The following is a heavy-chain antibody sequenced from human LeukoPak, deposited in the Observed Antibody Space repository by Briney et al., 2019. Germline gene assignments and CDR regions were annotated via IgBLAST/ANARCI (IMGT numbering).Heavy chain of an antibody. D-gene: IGHD2-15*01. J-gene: IGHJ4*02. CDR1: GFTFSSYSM. CDR2: IYHSGST. Sequence: GSLRLSCAASGFTFSSYSMNWVRQAPGKGLEWIGEIYHSGSTNYNPSLKSRVTISVDKSKNQFSLKLSSVTAADTAVYYCARFLRYCSGGSCYPLFADYWGQGTLVTVSS. V-gene: IGHV4-4*02. CDR3: ARFLRYCSGGSCYPLFADY.